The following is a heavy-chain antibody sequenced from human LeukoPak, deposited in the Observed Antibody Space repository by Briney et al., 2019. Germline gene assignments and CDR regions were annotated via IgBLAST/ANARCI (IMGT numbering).Heavy chain of an antibody. CDR2: INSDGSST. D-gene: IGHD2-8*01. CDR3: ARESGYCTNGVCRYYFDY. J-gene: IGHJ4*02. Sequence: RGGSLRLSCAASGFTFSSYWMHWVRQAPGKGLVWVSRINSDGSSTSYADSVKGRFTISRDNAKSTLYLQMNSLRAEDTAVYYCARESGYCTNGVCRYYFDYWGQGTLVTVSS. V-gene: IGHV3-74*01. CDR1: GFTFSSYW.